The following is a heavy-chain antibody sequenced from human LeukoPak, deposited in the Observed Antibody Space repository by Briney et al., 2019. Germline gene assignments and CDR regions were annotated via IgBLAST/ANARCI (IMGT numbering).Heavy chain of an antibody. V-gene: IGHV3-48*03. CDR2: ISSSGSTI. D-gene: IGHD6-13*01. J-gene: IGHJ4*02. CDR1: GFTFSSYE. CDR3: ARDEGYISPTHFDY. Sequence: GGSLRLSCAASGFTFSSYEMNWVRQAPGKVLEWVSYISSSGSTIYYADSVKGRFTISRDNAKNSLYLQMNSLRAEDTAVYYCARDEGYISPTHFDYWGQGTLVTVSS.